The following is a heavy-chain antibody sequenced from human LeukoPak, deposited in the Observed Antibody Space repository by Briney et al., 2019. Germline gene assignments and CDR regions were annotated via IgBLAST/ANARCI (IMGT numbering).Heavy chain of an antibody. D-gene: IGHD1-26*01. CDR3: ARAKYSGSYYALDY. Sequence: SVKVSCKASGGTFSSYAISWVRQAPGQGLEWMGRIIPILGIANYAQKFQGRVTITADKSTSTAYMELSSLRSEDTAVYYCARAKYSGSYYALDYWGQGTLVTVPS. V-gene: IGHV1-69*04. CDR2: IIPILGIA. J-gene: IGHJ4*02. CDR1: GGTFSSYA.